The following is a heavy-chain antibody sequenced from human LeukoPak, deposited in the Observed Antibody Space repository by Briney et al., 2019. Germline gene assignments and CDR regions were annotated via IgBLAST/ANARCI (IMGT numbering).Heavy chain of an antibody. Sequence: GGSLTVSCAASGFTFSSYRMNWVRQAPGKGLEWVGFISNTSSYIYYADSVQGRFTISSDNANNSLYLQMNSLRAEDTAVSYGARDLARGEVGMLGGDYWGQGTLVTVSS. V-gene: IGHV3-21*01. CDR2: ISNTSSYI. J-gene: IGHJ4*02. CDR3: ARDLARGEVGMLGGDY. CDR1: GFTFSSYR. D-gene: IGHD3-16*01.